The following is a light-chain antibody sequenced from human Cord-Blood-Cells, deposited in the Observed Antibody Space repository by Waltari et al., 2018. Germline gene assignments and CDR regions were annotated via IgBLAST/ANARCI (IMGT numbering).Light chain of an antibody. CDR3: CSYAGSSTLV. V-gene: IGLV2-23*02. J-gene: IGLJ3*02. Sequence: QSALTQPASVSGSPGQSITISCTGTSSHVGSYNLLSWYQQHPGKAPKLMIDEVSKRPSGVSNRFSGSKSGNTASLTISGLQAEDEADYYCCSYAGSSTLVFGGGTKLTVL. CDR2: EVS. CDR1: SSHVGSYNL.